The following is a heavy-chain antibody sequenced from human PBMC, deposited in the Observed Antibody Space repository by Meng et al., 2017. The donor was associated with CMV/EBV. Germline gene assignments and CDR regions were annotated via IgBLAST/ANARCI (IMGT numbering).Heavy chain of an antibody. J-gene: IGHJ5*02. D-gene: IGHD3-3*01. CDR2: IVVGSGNT. CDR1: GFTFTRSA. V-gene: IGHV1-58*01. Sequence: SVKVSCMASGFTFTRSAVPWVRQARGQRLEWIGWIVVGSGNTNYAQKFQERVTITRDMSTSTAYMELSSLRSEDTAVYYCAADLVEASYDFWSGYYGGGWFDPWGQGTLVTVSS. CDR3: AADLVEASYDFWSGYYGGGWFDP.